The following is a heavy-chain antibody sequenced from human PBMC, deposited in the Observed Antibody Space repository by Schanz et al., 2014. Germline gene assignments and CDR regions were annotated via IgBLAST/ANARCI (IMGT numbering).Heavy chain of an antibody. Sequence: GQLLESGGGLIQPGGSLRLSCAASGFTFSSYAMSWIRQAPGKGLEWVSYISGTTTYTNYADSVKGRFTISRDNAKNSLYLQMNSLRAEDTAVYYCAREQIMAAAGLVDYWGHGTLVTVSS. D-gene: IGHD6-13*01. CDR2: ISGTTTYT. J-gene: IGHJ4*01. CDR1: GFTFSSYA. V-gene: IGHV3-11*05. CDR3: AREQIMAAAGLVDY.